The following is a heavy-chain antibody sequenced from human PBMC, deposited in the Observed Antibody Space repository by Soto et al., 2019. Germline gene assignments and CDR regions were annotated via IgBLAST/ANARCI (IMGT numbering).Heavy chain of an antibody. Sequence: GGSLRLSCAASGFTFSSYSMNWVRQAPGKGLEWVSSLSGGGDYTYYANSVKGRFTISRDNSKNTLHLQMNSLRAEDTAVYYCARGETKWELIDYYYYGMDVWGQGTTVTVSS. D-gene: IGHD1-26*01. CDR3: ARGETKWELIDYYYYGMDV. J-gene: IGHJ6*02. CDR1: GFTFSSYS. V-gene: IGHV3-21*01. CDR2: LSGGGDYT.